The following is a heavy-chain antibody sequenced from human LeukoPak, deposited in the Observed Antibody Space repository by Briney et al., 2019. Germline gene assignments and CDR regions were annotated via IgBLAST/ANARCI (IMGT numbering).Heavy chain of an antibody. Sequence: PGGSLRLSCAASGFTFSSYSMNWVRQAPGKGLEWVSSISGSSNYRYYADSLKGRFTISRDNAKNSLYLQMNSLRAEDTAVYYCVGGSGSSKTHYYYYYMDVWGKGTTVTISS. J-gene: IGHJ6*03. D-gene: IGHD3-10*01. CDR2: ISGSSNYR. V-gene: IGHV3-21*01. CDR3: VGGSGSSKTHYYYYYMDV. CDR1: GFTFSSYS.